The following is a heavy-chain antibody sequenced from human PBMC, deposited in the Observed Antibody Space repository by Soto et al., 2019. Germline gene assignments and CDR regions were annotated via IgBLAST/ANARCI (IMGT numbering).Heavy chain of an antibody. Sequence: SLRLSCAASGFTFSSQGMHWVRQAPGKVLEWAAVISYDGNNKYYADSVKGRFTISRDNSKNTLHLQMNSLRAEDTAVYYCAKDQDGSGNYLTYYCYYGMDVWGEGTKVTVSS. CDR3: AKDQDGSGNYLTYYCYYGMDV. V-gene: IGHV3-30*18. CDR1: GFTFSSQG. J-gene: IGHJ6*04. CDR2: ISYDGNNK. D-gene: IGHD3-10*01.